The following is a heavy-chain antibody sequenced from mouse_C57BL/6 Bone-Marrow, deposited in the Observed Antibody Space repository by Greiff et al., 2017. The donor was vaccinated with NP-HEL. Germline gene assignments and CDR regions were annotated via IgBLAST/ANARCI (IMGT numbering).Heavy chain of an antibody. J-gene: IGHJ4*01. CDR1: GFSLTSYG. CDR2: IWSGGST. D-gene: IGHD2-5*01. Sequence: QVTLKESGPGLVQPSQCLSITCTVSGFSLTSYGVHWVRQSPGKGLEWLGVIWSGGSTDYNAAFISRLSISKDNSKSQVFFKMNSLQADDTAIYYCARKAAYYSNYYAMDYWGQGTSVTVSS. CDR3: ARKAAYYSNYYAMDY. V-gene: IGHV2-2*01.